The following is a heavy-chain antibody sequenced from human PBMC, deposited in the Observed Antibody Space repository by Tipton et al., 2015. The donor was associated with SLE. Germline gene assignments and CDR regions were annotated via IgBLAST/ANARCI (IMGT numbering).Heavy chain of an antibody. Sequence: GSLRLSCAASGFTFSSYAMSWVRQAPGKGLEWVSAISGSGGSTYYADSVKGRFTSSRDNSKNTLYLQMNSLRAEDTAVYYCAPKLPVVAAAGPFGYWGQGTLVTVSS. D-gene: IGHD6-13*01. CDR3: APKLPVVAAAGPFGY. CDR2: ISGSGGST. CDR1: GFTFSSYA. J-gene: IGHJ4*02. V-gene: IGHV3-23*01.